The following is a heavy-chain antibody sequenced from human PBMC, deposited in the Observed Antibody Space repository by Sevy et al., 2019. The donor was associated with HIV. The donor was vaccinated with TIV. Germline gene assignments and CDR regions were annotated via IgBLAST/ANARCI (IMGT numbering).Heavy chain of an antibody. J-gene: IGHJ5*02. V-gene: IGHV3-53*01. CDR2: IYSSGTT. Sequence: GGALRRSCAGSGFDVSNNYMSWVRQAPGKGLEWVSIIYSSGTTYYADSVKGRFNISRDKSKNTVYLQMSSLRADDTAFYHCARDYSRRPGWFDPWGQGTLVTVSS. CDR3: ARDYSRRPGWFDP. CDR1: GFDVSNNY. D-gene: IGHD6-13*01.